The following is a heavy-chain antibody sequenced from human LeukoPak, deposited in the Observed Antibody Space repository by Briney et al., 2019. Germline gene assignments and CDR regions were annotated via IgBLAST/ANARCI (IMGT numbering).Heavy chain of an antibody. CDR2: IYSGGST. D-gene: IGHD6-13*01. Sequence: GGSLRLSCAASGFTVSSNYMSWVRQAPGKGLEWVSVIYSGGSTYYADSVKGRFTISRDNAKNSLYLQINSLRAEDTAVYYCARDSSSSWYWIDPWGQGTLVTVSS. CDR1: GFTVSSNY. CDR3: ARDSSSSWYWIDP. V-gene: IGHV3-66*01. J-gene: IGHJ5*02.